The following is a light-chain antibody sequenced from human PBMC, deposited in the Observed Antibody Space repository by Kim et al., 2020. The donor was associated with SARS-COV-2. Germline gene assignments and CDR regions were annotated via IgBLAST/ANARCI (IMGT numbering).Light chain of an antibody. Sequence: EIVLTQSPGTLSLSPGERATLSCRASQSVSSNYLACYQQKPGQAPRLLIYAASSRATGIPDRFSGSGSQTDFTLTINGLEPEDFALYYCQQYGTSTGYTFGQGTKLEIK. CDR3: QQYGTSTGYT. J-gene: IGKJ2*01. CDR2: AAS. CDR1: QSVSSNY. V-gene: IGKV3-20*01.